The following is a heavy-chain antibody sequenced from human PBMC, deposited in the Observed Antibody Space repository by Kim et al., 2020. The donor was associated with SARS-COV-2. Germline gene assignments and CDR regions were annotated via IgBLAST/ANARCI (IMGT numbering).Heavy chain of an antibody. CDR2: T. J-gene: IGHJ3*01. CDR3: ARGANTLSAFDL. Sequence: TKYAERFEGRVTMTRDTSIRTVYMELSRLKADDTAVYYCARGANTLSAFDLWGQGTMVTVSS. V-gene: IGHV1-2*02.